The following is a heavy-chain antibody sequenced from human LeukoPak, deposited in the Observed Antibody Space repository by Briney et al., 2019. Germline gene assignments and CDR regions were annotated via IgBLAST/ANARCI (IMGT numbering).Heavy chain of an antibody. V-gene: IGHV4-31*03. D-gene: IGHD3-22*01. J-gene: IGHJ4*02. CDR3: AGTYYYDSSGYYSFDY. CDR1: GGSISSGGYY. Sequence: PQTLSLTCTVSGGSISSGGYYWSWIRQHPGKGLEWIGYIYYSGSTYYNPSLKSRVTISVDTSKNQFSLKLSSVTAADTAVYYCAGTYYYDSSGYYSFDYWGQGTLVTVSS. CDR2: IYYSGST.